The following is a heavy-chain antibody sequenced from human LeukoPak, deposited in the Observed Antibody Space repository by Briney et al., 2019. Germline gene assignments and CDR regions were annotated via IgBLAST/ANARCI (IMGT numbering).Heavy chain of an antibody. J-gene: IGHJ4*02. CDR2: INQSGNT. D-gene: IGHD6-19*01. CDR3: ATKYSVAVAANPPYFDY. Sequence: PSETLSLTCGVYGGSFSGYYWSWIRQSPGRGLEWIGEINQSGNTNYNPSLKSRVTISVGTSKNQFSLKLSSVTAADTGVYYCATKYSVAVAANPPYFDYWGQGTLVTVSS. V-gene: IGHV4-34*01. CDR1: GGSFSGYY.